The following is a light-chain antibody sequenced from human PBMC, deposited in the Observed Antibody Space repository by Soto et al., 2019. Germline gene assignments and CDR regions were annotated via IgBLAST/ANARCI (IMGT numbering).Light chain of an antibody. CDR3: QQDNNWPRT. J-gene: IGKJ1*01. CDR1: QSISSW. Sequence: DFQMLQSPSPLSASLGDRFTITCLASQSISSWLAWHQQKPGKAPKLLIYKASSLESGVPSRFSGSGSGTEFTLTISSLQSEDFAIYYCQQDNNWPRTFGQGTKVDTK. V-gene: IGKV1-5*03. CDR2: KAS.